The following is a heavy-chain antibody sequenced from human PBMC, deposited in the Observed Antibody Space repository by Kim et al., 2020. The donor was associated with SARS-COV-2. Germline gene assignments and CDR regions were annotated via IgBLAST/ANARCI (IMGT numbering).Heavy chain of an antibody. J-gene: IGHJ6*02. CDR3: ARARSYYYYYGMDV. V-gene: IGHV3-30-3*01. D-gene: IGHD6-6*01. Sequence: GGSLRLSCAASGFTFSSYAMHWVRQAPGKWLEWVAVISYDGSNKYYADSVKGRFTISRDNSKNTLYLQMNSLRAEDTAVYYCARARSYYYYYGMDVWGQGTTVTVSS. CDR1: GFTFSSYA. CDR2: ISYDGSNK.